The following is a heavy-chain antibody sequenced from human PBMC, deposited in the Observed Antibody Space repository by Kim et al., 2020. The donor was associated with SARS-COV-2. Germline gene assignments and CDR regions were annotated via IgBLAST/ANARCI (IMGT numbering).Heavy chain of an antibody. CDR3: AREGGRGYMFQN. Sequence: GGSLRLSCAASGFTFSSYGMHWVRQAPGKGLEWVAVIWYDGTNKYYADSVKGRFTISRDNSKNTLYLQMNSLRAEDTAVYYCAREGGRGYMFQNWGQGTLVTVSS. CDR1: GFTFSSYG. CDR2: IWYDGTNK. J-gene: IGHJ4*02. D-gene: IGHD5-18*01. V-gene: IGHV3-33*01.